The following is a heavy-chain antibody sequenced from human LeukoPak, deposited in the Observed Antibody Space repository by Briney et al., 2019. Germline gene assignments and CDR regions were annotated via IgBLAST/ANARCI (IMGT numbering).Heavy chain of an antibody. CDR2: IYHSGST. Sequence: PSETLSLTCTVSGGSISSGGYYWSWIRQPPGKGLEWIGYIYHSGSTYYNPSLKSRVTISVDRSKNQFSLKLSSVTAADTAVYYCARDRDTEYAFDIWGQGTMVTVSS. J-gene: IGHJ3*02. V-gene: IGHV4-30-2*01. CDR3: ARDRDTEYAFDI. CDR1: GGSISSGGYY. D-gene: IGHD5-18*01.